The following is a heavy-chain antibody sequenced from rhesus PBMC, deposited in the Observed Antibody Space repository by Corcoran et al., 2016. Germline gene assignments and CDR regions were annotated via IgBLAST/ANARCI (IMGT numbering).Heavy chain of an antibody. J-gene: IGHJ2*01. CDR2: IYGSGGGT. CDR1: GGSISDDYY. CDR3: ARVAGVIINWYFDL. V-gene: IGHV4-106*01. D-gene: IGHD3-34*01. Sequence: QVQLQESGPGLVKPSETLSLTCAVSGGSISDDYYWSWIRQPPGKGLEWIGYIYGSGGGTNYNPSLKNRVTMSIDTSKNQFSLKRSSVTAADTAVYYCARVAGVIINWYFDLLGPGTPLTNSS.